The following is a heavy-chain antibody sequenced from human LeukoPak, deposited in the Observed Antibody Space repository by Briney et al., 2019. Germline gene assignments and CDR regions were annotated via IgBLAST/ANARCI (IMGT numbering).Heavy chain of an antibody. Sequence: ASVKVSCKASGHTFTGYYMHWVRQAPGQGLEWMGWINPNSGGTNYAQKFQGRVTMTRDTSISTAYMELSRLRSDDTAVYYCARDLLGSGWQSGFDYWGQGTLVTVSS. D-gene: IGHD6-19*01. CDR3: ARDLLGSGWQSGFDY. J-gene: IGHJ4*02. V-gene: IGHV1-2*02. CDR2: INPNSGGT. CDR1: GHTFTGYY.